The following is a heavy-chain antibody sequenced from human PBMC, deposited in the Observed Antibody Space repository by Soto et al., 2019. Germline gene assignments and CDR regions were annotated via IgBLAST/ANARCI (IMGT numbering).Heavy chain of an antibody. CDR2: ISAYNGNT. D-gene: IGHD2-21*02. CDR3: ARAFWGDCGGDCYREYFQH. Sequence: QVQLVQSGAEVKKPGASVKVSCKASGYTFTSYGISWVRQAPGQGLEWMGWISAYNGNTNYAQKLQGRVTMTTDTSTSPAYMELRSLRSDDTAVYYCARAFWGDCGGDCYREYFQHWGQGTLVTVSS. V-gene: IGHV1-18*01. J-gene: IGHJ1*01. CDR1: GYTFTSYG.